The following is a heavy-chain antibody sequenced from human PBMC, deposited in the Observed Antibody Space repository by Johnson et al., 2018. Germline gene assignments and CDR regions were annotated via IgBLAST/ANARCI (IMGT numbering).Heavy chain of an antibody. CDR3: AKGGMVVTNIQYLQH. CDR1: GFTFSTYG. D-gene: IGHD2-21*02. V-gene: IGHV3-30*18. Sequence: VQLVETGGGVVQPGRSLRLSCAASGFTFSTYGMHWVRQAPGKGREWVAVMSYDGSEKYYADSVKGRFTISRDNSKNTLYLQLNSLRAEDTAVYYCAKGGMVVTNIQYLQHWGQGTLVTVSS. J-gene: IGHJ1*01. CDR2: MSYDGSEK.